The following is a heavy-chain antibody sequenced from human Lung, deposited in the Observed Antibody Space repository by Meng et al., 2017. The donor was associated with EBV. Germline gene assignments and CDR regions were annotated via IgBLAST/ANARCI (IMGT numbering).Heavy chain of an antibody. Sequence: VELVQSGAEGKKAGSWVGVSCKASGGTFSSYAISWVRQAPGQGLEWMGGIIPMFGTAKYAQKFQARVTITADESTSTAYMELTSLISEDTAVYYCARGATSVFDLWGRGTLVTVSS. CDR1: GGTFSSYA. CDR2: IIPMFGTA. V-gene: IGHV1-69*01. CDR3: ARGATSVFDL. J-gene: IGHJ2*01.